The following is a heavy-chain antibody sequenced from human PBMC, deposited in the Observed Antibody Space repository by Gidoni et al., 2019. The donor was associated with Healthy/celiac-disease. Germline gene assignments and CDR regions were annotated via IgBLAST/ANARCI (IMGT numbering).Heavy chain of an antibody. J-gene: IGHJ4*02. V-gene: IGHV6-1*01. CDR1: GASVSSNSAA. CDR3: ARENLYDFWSVGVDY. CDR2: TFYRAKWYN. Sequence: QVQLQQSGPGLVTPSQTLPLTLAIHGASVSSNSAAWNWTRQSPSRGLEWRGRTFYRAKWYNDYAVSVKSRITNNPDTSKNQFALQLNSVTPEDTAVYYCARENLYDFWSVGVDYWGQGTLVTVSS. D-gene: IGHD3-3*01.